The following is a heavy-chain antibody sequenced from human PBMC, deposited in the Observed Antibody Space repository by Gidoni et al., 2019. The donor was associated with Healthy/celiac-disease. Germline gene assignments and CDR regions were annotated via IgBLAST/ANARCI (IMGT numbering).Heavy chain of an antibody. D-gene: IGHD4-17*01. Sequence: QVQLVQSGAEVKKPGSSVKVSCKASGGTFSSYAISWVRQAPGQGLEWMGGIIPIFGTANYAQKFQGRVTITADESTSTAYMELSSLRSEDTAVYYCASPSWDSTTVVNKDYFDYWGQGTLVTVSS. V-gene: IGHV1-69*01. CDR2: IIPIFGTA. CDR1: GGTFSSYA. CDR3: ASPSWDSTTVVNKDYFDY. J-gene: IGHJ4*02.